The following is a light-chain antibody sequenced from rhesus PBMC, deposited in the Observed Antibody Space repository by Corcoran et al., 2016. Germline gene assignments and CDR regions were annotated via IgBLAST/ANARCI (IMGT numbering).Light chain of an antibody. Sequence: DIVMTQTPLSLPVTPGEPASISCRSSQSLLDSEDGNTYLAWYLQKPGQSPQLLIYEVSNRASGVPDRFSGSGSDTDFTLKISRVEAEDVVVYYCMQGIEFPYSFGQGTKVEIK. CDR3: MQGIEFPYS. CDR2: EVS. V-gene: IGKV2-104*02. CDR1: QSLLDSEDGNTY. J-gene: IGKJ2*01.